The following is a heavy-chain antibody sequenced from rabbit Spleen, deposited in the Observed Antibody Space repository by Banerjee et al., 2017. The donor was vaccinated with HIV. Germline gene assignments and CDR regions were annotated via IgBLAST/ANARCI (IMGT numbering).Heavy chain of an antibody. V-gene: IGHV1S40*01. D-gene: IGHD4-1*01. Sequence: QSLEESGGALVNPGASLTLTCTASGFAFSSNYYIGWVRQAPGKGLEWISCIAGSSSGFTYSATWAKGRFTISKTSSTTVTLQMTSLTAADTATYFCARETSSGWGIVSFYFSLWGQGTLVTVS. CDR3: ARETSSGWGIVSFYFSL. CDR2: IAGSSSGFT. CDR1: GFAFSSNYY. J-gene: IGHJ4*01.